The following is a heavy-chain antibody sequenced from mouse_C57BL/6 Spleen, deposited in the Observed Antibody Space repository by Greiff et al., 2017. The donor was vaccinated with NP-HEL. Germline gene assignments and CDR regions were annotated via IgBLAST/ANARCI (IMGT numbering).Heavy chain of an antibody. V-gene: IGHV1-55*01. Sequence: QVQLQQSGAELVKPGASVKMSCKASGYTFTSYWITWVKQRPGQGLEWIGDIYPGSGSTNYNEKFKSKATLTVDTSSSTAYMQISSLTSEDSAVYYCARETAQATFAYWGQGTLVTVSA. D-gene: IGHD3-2*02. CDR1: GYTFTSYW. CDR3: ARETAQATFAY. J-gene: IGHJ3*01. CDR2: IYPGSGST.